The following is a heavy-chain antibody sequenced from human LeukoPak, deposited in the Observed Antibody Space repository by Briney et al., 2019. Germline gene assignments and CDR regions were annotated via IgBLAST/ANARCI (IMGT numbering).Heavy chain of an antibody. CDR2: FYFSGST. CDR1: GCSIRSYY. V-gene: IGHV4-59*01. J-gene: IGHJ5*02. Sequence: SETLSLTCPGSGCSIRSYYWSWIRQPPGKGLEWIGVFYFSGSTNYNPSLKSRVTISVDTSKNQFSLKLSSVTAADTAVYYCARVGGFEYSSSSGWWFDPWGQGTLVTVSS. D-gene: IGHD6-6*01. CDR3: ARVGGFEYSSSSGWWFDP.